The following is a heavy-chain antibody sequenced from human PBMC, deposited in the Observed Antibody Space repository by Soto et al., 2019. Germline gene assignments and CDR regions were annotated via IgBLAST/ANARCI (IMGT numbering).Heavy chain of an antibody. D-gene: IGHD1-7*01. J-gene: IGHJ3*02. CDR3: AKDRRRGTRAFDM. V-gene: IGHV3-30*18. CDR1: GFTFSSYG. CDR2: ISYDGSNK. Sequence: PGRSLRLSCAPSGFTFSSYGMHWVRQAPGKALEWVAVISYDGSNKYYADSVKGRFTISRDNSKNTLYLQMNSLSAEDTAMYYCAKDRRRGTRAFDMWDQGTMVTVSS.